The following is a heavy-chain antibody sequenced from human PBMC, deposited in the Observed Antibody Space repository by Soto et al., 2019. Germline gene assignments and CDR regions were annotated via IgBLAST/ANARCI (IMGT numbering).Heavy chain of an antibody. D-gene: IGHD3-16*01. Sequence: QVQLEQSGDEVKKPGASVKVSCKASGYIFVNYGIAWVRQAPGQGLEWLGWISPYTGNTYYATKVHGRVTLTTDKARSTTFMDLGSLTSADTAVYYCAMVDLYVTPTPQDVWGQGTTVTVSS. V-gene: IGHV1-18*01. CDR1: GYIFVNYG. CDR2: ISPYTGNT. J-gene: IGHJ6*02. CDR3: AMVDLYVTPTPQDV.